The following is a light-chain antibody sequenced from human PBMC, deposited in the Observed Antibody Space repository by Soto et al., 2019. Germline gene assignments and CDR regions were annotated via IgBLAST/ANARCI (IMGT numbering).Light chain of an antibody. CDR2: EGN. J-gene: IGLJ1*01. CDR3: SSYTSSSTLYV. Sequence: QSALTQPASVSGSPGQSITISCTGTSSDVGSYNLVSWYQQHPGKAPKLMIYEGNKRPSGVSNRFSASKSGNTASLTISGLQAEDEADYYCSSYTSSSTLYVFGTGTKVTVL. V-gene: IGLV2-14*02. CDR1: SSDVGSYNL.